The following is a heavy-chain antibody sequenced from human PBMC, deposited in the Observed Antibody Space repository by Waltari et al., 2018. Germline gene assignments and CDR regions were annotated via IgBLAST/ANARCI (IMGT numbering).Heavy chain of an antibody. CDR2: IYYSGSS. V-gene: IGHV4-34*11. CDR3: ARDRQWGVAGTYYYYGMDV. J-gene: IGHJ6*02. Sequence: QVQLQQWGAGLLKPSETLSLTCAVYGGSFSGYYWSWIRQPPGKGLEWIGYIYYSGSSNYNPSLKSLVTISVDTSKNQFSLKLSSVTAADTAVYYCARDRQWGVAGTYYYYGMDVWGQGTTVTVSS. CDR1: GGSFSGYY. D-gene: IGHD6-19*01.